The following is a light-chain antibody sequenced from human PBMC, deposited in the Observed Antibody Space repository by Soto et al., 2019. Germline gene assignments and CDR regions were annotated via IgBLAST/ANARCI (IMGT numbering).Light chain of an antibody. Sequence: QSVLTQPPSVSGAPGQRVTISCSGSSSDIGAGFVVHWYQHLSGTAPKLLIYGNTNRPSGVPGRFSGSKSGTSASLVISGLQAEDEADYYCQSYENSRTGFYVFGTGTKVTVL. CDR2: GNT. J-gene: IGLJ1*01. V-gene: IGLV1-40*01. CDR1: SSDIGAGFV. CDR3: QSYENSRTGFYV.